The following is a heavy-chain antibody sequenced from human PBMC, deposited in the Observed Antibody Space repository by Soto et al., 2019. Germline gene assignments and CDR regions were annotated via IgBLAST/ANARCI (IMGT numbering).Heavy chain of an antibody. V-gene: IGHV3-23*01. CDR2: IGASGYIT. Sequence: GGSLRLSCAASGFSFTNFAMSWVRQAPGKGLEWVAGIGASGYITCYADSVKVRLSISRDNSKNTLYLQLNSLRFEDTAVYYCAKDDFTDRGDDYFDYWGPGNLVTVSS. CDR3: AKDDFTDRGDDYFDY. CDR1: GFSFTNFA. D-gene: IGHD2-21*02. J-gene: IGHJ4*02.